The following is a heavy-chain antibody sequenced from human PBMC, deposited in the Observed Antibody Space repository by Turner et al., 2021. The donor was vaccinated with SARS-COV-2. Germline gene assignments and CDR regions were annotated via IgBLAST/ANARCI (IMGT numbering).Heavy chain of an antibody. CDR1: GYSFTSYW. D-gene: IGHD3-16*01. V-gene: IGHV5-10-1*01. CDR2: IDPSDSYT. J-gene: IGHJ5*02. CDR3: ARHFPGGWAVNL. Sequence: EVQLVQSGAEVKKPGESLRISCKGSGYSFTSYWIRWVRQMPGKGLEWVGRIDPSDSYTNYSPSFQGHVTISADKSISTAYLQWSSLKASDTAMYYCARHFPGGWAVNLWGQGTLVTVSS.